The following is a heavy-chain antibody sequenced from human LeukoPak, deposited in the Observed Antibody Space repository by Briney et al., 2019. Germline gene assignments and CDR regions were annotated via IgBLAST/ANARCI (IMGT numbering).Heavy chain of an antibody. J-gene: IGHJ6*03. Sequence: ASVKVSCKASGYTFTDYFMNWVRQAPGQGLEWMGWINPKSGGTVYAQKFQGRVTMTRDTSSSTAYMELSRLRFDDTVVYYCARELRLAAAGTRRHYYYYMDVWGKGTTVTISS. CDR3: ARELRLAAAGTRRHYYYYMDV. D-gene: IGHD6-13*01. V-gene: IGHV1-2*02. CDR2: INPKSGGT. CDR1: GYTFTDYF.